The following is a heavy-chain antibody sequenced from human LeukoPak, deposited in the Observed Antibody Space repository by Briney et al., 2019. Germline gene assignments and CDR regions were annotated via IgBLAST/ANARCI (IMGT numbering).Heavy chain of an antibody. V-gene: IGHV1-58*02. CDR3: AAGFSSGYSASSFDY. CDR1: GFTFTSSA. CDR2: IVVGSGNT. J-gene: IGHJ4*02. D-gene: IGHD5-12*01. Sequence: SVKVSCKASGFTFTSSAMQWVRQARGQRLEWIGWIVVGSGNTNYAQKFQERGTITRDMSTSTAYMELSSLGSEDTAVYYCAAGFSSGYSASSFDYWGQGTLVTVSS.